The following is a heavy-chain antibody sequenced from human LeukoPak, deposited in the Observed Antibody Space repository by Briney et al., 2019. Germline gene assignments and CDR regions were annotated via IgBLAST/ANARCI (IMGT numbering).Heavy chain of an antibody. J-gene: IGHJ5*02. V-gene: IGHV1-69*06. CDR3: ASWDTAMQNWFDP. CDR1: GGTFSSYA. CDR2: IIPIFGTA. Sequence: ASVKVSCKASGGTFSSYAISWVRQAPGQGLEWMGGIIPIFGTANYAQKFQGRVTITADKSTSTAYMELSSLRSEDTAVYYCASWDTAMQNWFDPWGQGTLVTVSS. D-gene: IGHD5-18*01.